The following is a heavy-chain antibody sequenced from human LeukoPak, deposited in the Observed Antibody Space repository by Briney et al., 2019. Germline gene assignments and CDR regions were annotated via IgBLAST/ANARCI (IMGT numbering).Heavy chain of an antibody. CDR3: ARLTTTTSS. CDR2: ISIDGSST. Sequence: GGSLRLSCAASGFIFSSYAMTWVRQAPGKGLVWVSRISIDGSSTKYADSVKGRFTISRDNAKNTLYLQMNSLRAEDTAIYYCARLTTTTSSWGQGTLVTVSS. J-gene: IGHJ5*02. D-gene: IGHD2/OR15-2a*01. CDR1: GFIFSSYA. V-gene: IGHV3-74*03.